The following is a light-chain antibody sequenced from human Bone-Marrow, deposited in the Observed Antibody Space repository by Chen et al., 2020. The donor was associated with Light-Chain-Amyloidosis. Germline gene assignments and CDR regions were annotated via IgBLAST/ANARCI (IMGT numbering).Light chain of an antibody. V-gene: IGLV3-21*02. CDR3: QVWDRSSDRPV. CDR2: DDS. Sequence: SYVLTPPSSVSVAPGQTATIACGGNNIGSTSVHWYQQTPGQAPLLVVYDDSDRPSGIPERLSGSNSGNTATLPISRVEAGDEADYDCQVWDRSSDRPVFGGGTKLTVL. CDR1: NIGSTS. J-gene: IGLJ3*02.